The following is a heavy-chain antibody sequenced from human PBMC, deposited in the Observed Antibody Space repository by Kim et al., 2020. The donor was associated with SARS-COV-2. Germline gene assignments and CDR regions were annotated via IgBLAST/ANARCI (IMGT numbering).Heavy chain of an antibody. V-gene: IGHV3-23*01. D-gene: IGHD6-13*01. J-gene: IGHJ3*02. Sequence: ADSVKGRVPISRDNSKTTLYLQMNSLRAEDTAVDYCAKDNRDSSSWSDIWGQGTMVTVSS. CDR3: AKDNRDSSSWSDI.